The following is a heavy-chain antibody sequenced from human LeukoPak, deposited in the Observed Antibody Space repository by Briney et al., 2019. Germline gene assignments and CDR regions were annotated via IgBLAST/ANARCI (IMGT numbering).Heavy chain of an antibody. CDR1: GYIFTSYW. Sequence: GESLKISCKGSGYIFTSYWIGWVRQMPGKGLEWMGIVYPGDSDTRYSPSFQGQVTISADKSISTAYLQWSSLKASDTAMYYCARRRYYDSSGYFDYWGQGTLVTVSS. D-gene: IGHD3-22*01. J-gene: IGHJ4*02. CDR3: ARRRYYDSSGYFDY. CDR2: VYPGDSDT. V-gene: IGHV5-51*01.